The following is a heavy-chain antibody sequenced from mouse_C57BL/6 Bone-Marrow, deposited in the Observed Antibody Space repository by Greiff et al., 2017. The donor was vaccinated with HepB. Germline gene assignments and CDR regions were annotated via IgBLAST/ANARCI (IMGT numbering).Heavy chain of an antibody. CDR3: ARRVDYYAMDY. CDR1: GYTFTSYT. V-gene: IGHV1-4*01. D-gene: IGHD1-1*01. CDR2: INPSSGYT. J-gene: IGHJ4*01. Sequence: QVQLKQSGAELARPGASVKMSCKASGYTFTSYTMHWVKQRPGQGLEWIGYINPSSGYTKYNQKFKDKATLTADKSSSTAYMQLSSLTSEDSAVYFCARRVDYYAMDYWGQGTSVTVSS.